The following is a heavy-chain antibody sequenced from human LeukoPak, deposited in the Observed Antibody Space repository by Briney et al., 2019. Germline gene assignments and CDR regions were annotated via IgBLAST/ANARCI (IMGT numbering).Heavy chain of an antibody. CDR2: IYHSGST. J-gene: IGHJ4*02. Sequence: PSGTLSLTCAVSGGSISSSNWWSWVRQPPGKGLEWIGEIYHSGSTNYNPSLKSRVTMSVDTSKNQFSLQLSSVTAADTAVYYCASLILIAAGSDFWGQGNLVTVSS. D-gene: IGHD6-13*01. CDR1: GGSISSSNW. CDR3: ASLILIAAGSDF. V-gene: IGHV4-4*02.